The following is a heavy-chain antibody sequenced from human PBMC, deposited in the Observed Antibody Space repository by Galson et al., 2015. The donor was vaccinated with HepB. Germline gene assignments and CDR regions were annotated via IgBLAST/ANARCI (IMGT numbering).Heavy chain of an antibody. J-gene: IGHJ6*03. D-gene: IGHD1-1*01. CDR2: ISYDGSQK. CDR1: GFIFRDYD. V-gene: IGHV3-30*03. CDR3: ARHAAGWNDGRYRSQRKYIDV. Sequence: SLRLSCAGSGFIFRDYDMHWVRQTPGKGLEWVAFISYDGSQKNCRDSVKGRFTISRDNSKNTLSLQMNGLRTEDTSLYYCARHAAGWNDGRYRSQRKYIDVWGKGTSVIVS.